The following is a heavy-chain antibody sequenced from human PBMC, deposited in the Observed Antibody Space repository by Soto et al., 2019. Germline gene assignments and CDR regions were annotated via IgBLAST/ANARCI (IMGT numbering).Heavy chain of an antibody. Sequence: QITLNESGPTQVKPRQTLTLTCTFSGFSLTTSGVGVGWIRQSPGKAPEWLALIYWDDDKRYRTSLKSRLTITTDTSKNQVVLTMADLDPADTATYYCAHRVLRTVFGLVTTTAIYFDFWGQGTPVAVSS. CDR1: GFSLTTSGVG. J-gene: IGHJ4*02. CDR3: AHRVLRTVFGLVTTTAIYFDF. CDR2: IYWDDDK. V-gene: IGHV2-5*02. D-gene: IGHD3-3*01.